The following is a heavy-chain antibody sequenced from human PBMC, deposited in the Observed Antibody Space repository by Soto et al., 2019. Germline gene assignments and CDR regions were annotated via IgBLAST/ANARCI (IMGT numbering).Heavy chain of an antibody. V-gene: IGHV1-2*02. J-gene: IGHJ4*02. CDR2: IDPRNGGT. D-gene: IGHD5-18*01. Sequence: QVQLVQSGSDVKKPGASFTVSCKASGYIFSDYYIHWVRQAPGQGLEWMGWIDPRNGGTKYAQKFQDRPTMTTDTSTSTAFLELRRLGLDDTAVFFCARVLYRNVIHAWGQGTLVTVSS. CDR1: GYIFSDYY. CDR3: ARVLYRNVIHA.